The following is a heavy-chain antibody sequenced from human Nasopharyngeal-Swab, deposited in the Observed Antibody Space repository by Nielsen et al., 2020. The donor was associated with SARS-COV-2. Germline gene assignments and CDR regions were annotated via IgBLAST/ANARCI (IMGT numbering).Heavy chain of an antibody. CDR1: GFTFSSYW. V-gene: IGHV3-74*01. CDR2: INSDVSST. J-gene: IGHJ5*02. D-gene: IGHD3-16*01. Sequence: GESLKISCAASGFTFSSYWMHWVRQAPGKGLVWVSRINSDVSSTSYADSVKGRFTISRDNAKNTLYLQMNSLRAEDTAVYYCARDCMITFGGVPNWFDPWGQGTLVTVSS. CDR3: ARDCMITFGGVPNWFDP.